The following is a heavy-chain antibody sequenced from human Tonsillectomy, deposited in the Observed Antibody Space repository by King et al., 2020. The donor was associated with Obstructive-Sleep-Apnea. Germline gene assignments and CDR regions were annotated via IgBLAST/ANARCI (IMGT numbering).Heavy chain of an antibody. J-gene: IGHJ4*02. CDR3: VRNLQAGDHTAVDY. V-gene: IGHV1-18*01. Sequence: QLVQSGAEVKKPGASVKVSCKASGYTFTRVGISWVRQAPGQGLEWMGWISAYNVNTNYPQTIQGRVTMTTETSTSTVYMELRSLRADDTAVYYCVRNLQAGDHTAVDYWGQGTLVTVSS. D-gene: IGHD3-16*01. CDR2: ISAYNVNT. CDR1: GYTFTRVG.